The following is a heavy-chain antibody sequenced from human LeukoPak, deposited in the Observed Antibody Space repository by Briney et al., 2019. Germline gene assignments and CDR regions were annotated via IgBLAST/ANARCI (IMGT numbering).Heavy chain of an antibody. CDR3: AKEVVGAFQY. Sequence: GGSLRLSCVVSGFTFSDYAMHWVRQAPGKGLEWVAVIWYDGNVKYYADSVKGRFTISRDNSKNTLDLQMNSLRAEDTAVYHCAKEVVGAFQYWGQGTLVTVSS. D-gene: IGHD1-26*01. J-gene: IGHJ1*01. V-gene: IGHV3-33*03. CDR1: GFTFSDYA. CDR2: IWYDGNVK.